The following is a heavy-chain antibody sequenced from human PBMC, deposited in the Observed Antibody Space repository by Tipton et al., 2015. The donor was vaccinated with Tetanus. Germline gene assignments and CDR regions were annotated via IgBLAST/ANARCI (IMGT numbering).Heavy chain of an antibody. CDR3: AKEALGVLNL. V-gene: IGHV3-23*01. J-gene: IGHJ6*04. D-gene: IGHD1-14*01. Sequence: SLRLSCAASGFIFSDYSMNWVRQAPGNGLEWVAAISGSRLTPYYADSVKGRFTISRDNSKNTVSLQLNSLRADDTAIYYCAKEALGVLNLWGKGTTVIVSS. CDR2: ISGSRLTP. CDR1: GFIFSDYS.